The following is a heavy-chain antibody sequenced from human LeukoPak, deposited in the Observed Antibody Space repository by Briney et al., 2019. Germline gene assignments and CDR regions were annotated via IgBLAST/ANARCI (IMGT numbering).Heavy chain of an antibody. J-gene: IGHJ4*02. CDR1: GDSVSGSPAV. D-gene: IGHD3-10*01. CDR2: AYYRSQWYI. V-gene: IGHV6-1*01. Sequence: SQTLSLTCALSGDSVSGSPAVWNWIRQSPSRGLEWLVRAYYRSQWYIDYAVAVKGRITITPDTSKNQFSLQLNSVTPEDTAVYYCARGAVRGNANFDYWGQGTLVTVSS. CDR3: ARGAVRGNANFDY.